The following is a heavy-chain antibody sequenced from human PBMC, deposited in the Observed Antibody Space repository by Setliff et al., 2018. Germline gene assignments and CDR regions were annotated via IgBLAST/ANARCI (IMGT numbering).Heavy chain of an antibody. Sequence: GGSLRLSCAASGFNFSSYGMHWVRQAPGKGLEWVAVIYHDGGNKYYADSVKGRFTISRDNSKNTLYLQMSSLRSEDTAVYYCVKASSDLSMAYFDLWGQGTLVTVSS. V-gene: IGHV3-33*03. CDR3: VKASSDLSMAYFDL. D-gene: IGHD3-16*02. CDR1: GFNFSSYG. J-gene: IGHJ4*02. CDR2: IYHDGGNK.